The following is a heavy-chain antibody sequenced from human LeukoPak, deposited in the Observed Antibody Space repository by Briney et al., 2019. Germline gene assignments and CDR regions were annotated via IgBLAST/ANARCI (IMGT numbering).Heavy chain of an antibody. CDR3: ARGPAYYGSGSYYIDY. V-gene: IGHV1-46*01. CDR1: GYTFTSYY. CDR2: INPSGGST. Sequence: ASVKVSCKASGYTFTSYYMHWVRQAPGQGLEWMGIINPSGGSTSYAQKFQGRVTMTRDMSTSTVYMELSSLRSEDTAVYYCARGPAYYGSGSYYIDYWGQGTLVTVSS. D-gene: IGHD3-10*01. J-gene: IGHJ4*02.